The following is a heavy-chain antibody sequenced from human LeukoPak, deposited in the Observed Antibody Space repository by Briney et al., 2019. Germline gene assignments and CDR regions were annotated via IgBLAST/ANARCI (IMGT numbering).Heavy chain of an antibody. V-gene: IGHV3-21*01. J-gene: IGHJ4*02. CDR2: ISNSSSYI. CDR3: ARESYFDY. CDR1: GFTFSSYS. Sequence: KPGGSLRLSCAASGFTFSSYSMNWVRQAPGKGLEWVSSISNSSSYIYYADSVKGRFTISRDNAKNPLYLQMNSLRAEDTAVYYCARESYFDYWGQGTLVTVSS.